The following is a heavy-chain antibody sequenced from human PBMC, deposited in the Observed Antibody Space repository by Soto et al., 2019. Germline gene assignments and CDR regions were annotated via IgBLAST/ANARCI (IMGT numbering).Heavy chain of an antibody. D-gene: IGHD3-22*01. V-gene: IGHV4-34*01. J-gene: IGHJ4*02. CDR2: IIHRGGT. CDR1: GVSFSGHS. CDR3: LRGSVDTVDSSGFYEY. Sequence: AETLSLTCAVYGVSFSGHSWRWIRQAPGKGLEWIGEIIHRGGTSYYAAVTSRVAISVETSKSHFSMMLNPVTAADSAAYYCLRGSVDTVDSSGFYEYWGQGTPVTVSS.